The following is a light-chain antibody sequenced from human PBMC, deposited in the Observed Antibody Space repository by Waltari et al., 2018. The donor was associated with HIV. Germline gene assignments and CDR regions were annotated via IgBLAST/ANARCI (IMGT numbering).Light chain of an antibody. CDR1: PSVLYSSNNKNY. CDR3: QQYYSIPYT. CDR2: WAS. Sequence: DIVMTQSPDSLAVSLGERATLNRKSSPSVLYSSNNKNYLAWYQQKPGQPPKLLIYWASTRESGVPDRFSGSGSGTDFTLTISSLQAEDVAVYYCQQYYSIPYTFGQGTKLEIK. V-gene: IGKV4-1*01. J-gene: IGKJ2*01.